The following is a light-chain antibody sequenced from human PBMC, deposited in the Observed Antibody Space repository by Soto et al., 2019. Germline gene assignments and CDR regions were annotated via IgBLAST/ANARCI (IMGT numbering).Light chain of an antibody. J-gene: IGKJ5*01. V-gene: IGKV3-20*01. Sequence: EIVMTQSPATLYVSPGERATLSCRASQSVSSNLAWYQQKPGQAPRLLIYGASSRATGIPDRFSGSGSGTDFTLTISRLEPEDFAVYYCQQYGSASITFGQGTRLEI. CDR3: QQYGSASIT. CDR2: GAS. CDR1: QSVSSN.